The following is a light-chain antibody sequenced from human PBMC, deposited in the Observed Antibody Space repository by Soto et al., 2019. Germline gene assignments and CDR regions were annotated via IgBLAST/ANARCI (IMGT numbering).Light chain of an antibody. CDR2: EGS. CDR3: CLYADSSIVV. J-gene: IGLJ2*01. Sequence: QSALTQSASVSGSPGQSISISCTGTSSDVGSYNLVSWYQQHPGKAPKLMIYEGSKRPSGVSNRFSGSKSGNTASLTISGLQAEDEADYYCCLYADSSIVVFGGGTKLTVL. CDR1: SSDVGSYNL. V-gene: IGLV2-23*01.